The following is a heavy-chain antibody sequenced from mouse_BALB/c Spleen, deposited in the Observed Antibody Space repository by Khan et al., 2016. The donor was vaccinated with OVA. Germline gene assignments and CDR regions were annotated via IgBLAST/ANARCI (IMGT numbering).Heavy chain of an antibody. CDR1: GYTLTDYG. D-gene: IGHD2-1*01. CDR2: INTYTGEA. CDR3: SRSNGNYWFAY. Sequence: QIQLVQSGPELKKPGETVKISCKASGYTLTDYGMNWVKQAPGKGLKWMGWINTYTGEATYADDFKGRFAFSLETSANTAYLQINNRKTEDTATDFCSRSNGNYWFAYWGQGTLVTVSA. V-gene: IGHV9-3-1*01. J-gene: IGHJ3*01.